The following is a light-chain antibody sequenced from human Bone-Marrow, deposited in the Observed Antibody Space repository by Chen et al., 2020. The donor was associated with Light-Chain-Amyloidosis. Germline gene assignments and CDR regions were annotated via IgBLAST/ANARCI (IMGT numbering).Light chain of an antibody. Sequence: QSALTQPASVSGSPGQSITISCPGTSSDVGGYNYVSCYQQPPGKAPKLMIFDVSHRPSGVAKRFAGSKSGNTASLTISGLQAEDEADYYCSSYTVSSALDWVFGGGTKLTVL. CDR2: DVS. CDR1: SSDVGGYNY. V-gene: IGLV2-14*01. CDR3: SSYTVSSALDWV. J-gene: IGLJ3*02.